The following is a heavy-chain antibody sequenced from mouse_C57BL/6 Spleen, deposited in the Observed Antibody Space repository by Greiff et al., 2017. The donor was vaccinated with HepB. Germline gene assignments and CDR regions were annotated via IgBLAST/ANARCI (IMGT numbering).Heavy chain of an antibody. CDR1: GYTFTDYN. D-gene: IGHD2-5*01. V-gene: IGHV1-22*01. J-gene: IGHJ2*01. Sequence: EVQLVESGPELVKPGASVKMSCKASGYTFTDYNMHWVKQSHGKSLEWIGYINPNNGGTSYNQKFKGKATLTVNKSSSTAYMELRSLTSEDSAVYYCARPYYYSNYDYFDYWGQGTTLTVSS. CDR2: INPNNGGT. CDR3: ARPYYYSNYDYFDY.